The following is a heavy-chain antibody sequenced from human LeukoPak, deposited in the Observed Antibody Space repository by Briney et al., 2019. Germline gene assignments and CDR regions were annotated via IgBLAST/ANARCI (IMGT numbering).Heavy chain of an antibody. J-gene: IGHJ4*02. D-gene: IGHD3-10*01. V-gene: IGHV1-8*03. CDR3: ASGIWFGESEGNY. Sequence: ASAKVSCKASGYTFTTYDINWVRQATGQGLEWMGCMNPNSGHTDYAQKFQGRVTITRNTSITTAYMELTSLRFEDTAVYYCASGIWFGESEGNYWGQGTLVTVSS. CDR1: GYTFTTYD. CDR2: MNPNSGHT.